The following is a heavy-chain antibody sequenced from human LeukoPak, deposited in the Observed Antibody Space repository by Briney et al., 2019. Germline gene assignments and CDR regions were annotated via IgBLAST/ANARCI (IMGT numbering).Heavy chain of an antibody. J-gene: IGHJ4*02. CDR2: IKSKKDGGTT. CDR1: GFTFTNAW. CDR3: ATGWGRSLDWILFDY. V-gene: IGHV3-15*01. Sequence: PGGSLRLSCAASGFTFTNAWMSWVRQAPGKGLEWVGRIKSKKDGGTTEHAAPVKGRFTISRDDSTHTLYLQMNSLRTEDTAVYYCATGWGRSLDWILFDYWGQGTLVTVSS. D-gene: IGHD3-9*01.